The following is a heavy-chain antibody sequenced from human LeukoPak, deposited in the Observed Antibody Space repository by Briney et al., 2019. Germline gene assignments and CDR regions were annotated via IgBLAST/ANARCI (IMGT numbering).Heavy chain of an antibody. CDR3: ARLRVTYYDFWSGYYGTPDGDY. J-gene: IGHJ4*02. CDR1: GGSISSSSYY. V-gene: IGHV4-39*01. D-gene: IGHD3-3*01. CDR2: IYYSGST. Sequence: PSETLSLTCTVSGGSISSSSYYWGWIRQPPGKGLEWIGSIYYSGSTFYNPSLKSRVTISVDTSKNQFSLKLSSVTAADTAVYYCARLRVTYYDFWSGYYGTPDGDYWGQGTLATVSS.